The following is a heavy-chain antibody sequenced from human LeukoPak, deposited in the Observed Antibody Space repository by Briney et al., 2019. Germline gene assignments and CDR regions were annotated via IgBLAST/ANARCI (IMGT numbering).Heavy chain of an antibody. CDR1: GYIFTSYW. V-gene: IGHV5-51*01. CDR2: IYPGDADT. D-gene: IGHD6-13*01. Sequence: GESLKISCKGSGYIFTSYWIGWVRQMPGKGREWMGIIYPGDADTRYSPSFQGRVTISADKSISTAYMQWSSLKASDTAMYYCARHVRLTAAGHGWFDPWGQGTLVTVSS. CDR3: ARHVRLTAAGHGWFDP. J-gene: IGHJ5*02.